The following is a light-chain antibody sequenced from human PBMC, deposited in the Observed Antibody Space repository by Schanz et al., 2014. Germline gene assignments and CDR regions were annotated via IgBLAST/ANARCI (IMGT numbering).Light chain of an antibody. CDR3: FSYAGRNTYV. Sequence: QSALTQPASVSGSPGQSITISCTGTSSDVGGYNYVSWYQQHPGKAPKLMIYEVSQWPSGVSNRFSGSKSGNTASLTISGLQAEDEADYYCFSYAGRNTYVFGGGTKLTVL. CDR2: EVS. CDR1: SSDVGGYNY. J-gene: IGLJ3*02. V-gene: IGLV2-14*01.